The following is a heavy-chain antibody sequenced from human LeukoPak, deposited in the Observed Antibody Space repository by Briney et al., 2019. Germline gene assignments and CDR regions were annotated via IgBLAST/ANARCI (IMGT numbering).Heavy chain of an antibody. J-gene: IGHJ4*02. D-gene: IGHD3-3*01. CDR2: IWYDGSNK. Sequence: GRSLTLPCAASGFSFSSFGMHWVRQAPGKGLEWLAIIWYDGSNKYYADSVKGRFTISRDNSKNTLSLQMNSLRAEDTAVYYCARDGAIWSGYPYYFDYWGEGTLVSVSS. CDR1: GFSFSSFG. V-gene: IGHV3-33*01. CDR3: ARDGAIWSGYPYYFDY.